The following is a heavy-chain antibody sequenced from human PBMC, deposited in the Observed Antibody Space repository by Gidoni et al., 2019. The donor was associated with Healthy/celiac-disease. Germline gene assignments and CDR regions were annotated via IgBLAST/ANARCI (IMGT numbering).Heavy chain of an antibody. V-gene: IGHV4-34*01. CDR2: INHSGST. Sequence: QVQLQQWGAGLLKPSEPLSLTCAVSGRSFSGYYWSWIRQPPGKGLEWIGEINHSGSTNYNPSLKSRVTISVDTSKNQFSLKLSSVTAADTAVYYCARVVGATTRNWFDPWGQGTLVTVSS. CDR1: GRSFSGYY. D-gene: IGHD1-26*01. CDR3: ARVVGATTRNWFDP. J-gene: IGHJ5*02.